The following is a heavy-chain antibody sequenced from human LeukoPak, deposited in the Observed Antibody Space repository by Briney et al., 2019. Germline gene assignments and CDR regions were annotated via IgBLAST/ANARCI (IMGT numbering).Heavy chain of an antibody. D-gene: IGHD3-9*01. CDR2: ISSSGSNT. CDR3: AKDGFAGNGRFDQFDY. J-gene: IGHJ4*02. V-gene: IGHV3-23*01. Sequence: PGGSLRLSCAASGFTFTTYAMSWVRQAPGKGLEWVSGISSSGSNTYYADSVKGRFTISRDNSKNTLYLQMNSLRAEDTAVYYCAKDGFAGNGRFDQFDYWGQGTLVTVSS. CDR1: GFTFTTYA.